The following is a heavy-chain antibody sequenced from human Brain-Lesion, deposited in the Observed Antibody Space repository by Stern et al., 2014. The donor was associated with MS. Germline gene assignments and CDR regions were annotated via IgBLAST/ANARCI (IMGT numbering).Heavy chain of an antibody. Sequence: QVQLQESGPGLVKPSETLSLTCTVSGGSISSSSYYWGWIRQPPGKGLEWIGSIYYRGGTYYNPSLKSRVTISMDPSKNQFPLRLSFGTAADTAVYFCAKLWLGELPESPFDYWGQGTLVTVSS. CDR3: AKLWLGELPESPFDY. CDR2: IYYRGGT. V-gene: IGHV4-39*01. CDR1: GGSISSSSYY. J-gene: IGHJ4*02. D-gene: IGHD3-10*01.